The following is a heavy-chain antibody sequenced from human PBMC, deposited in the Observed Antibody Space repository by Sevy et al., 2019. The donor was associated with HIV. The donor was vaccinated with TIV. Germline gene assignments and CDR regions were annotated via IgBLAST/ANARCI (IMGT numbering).Heavy chain of an antibody. D-gene: IGHD2-15*01. V-gene: IGHV3-30*09. CDR3: AREAGRDIVVVASYFDY. J-gene: IGHJ4*02. CDR2: ISYDGSNK. Sequence: GGSLRLSCAASGFTFSSYAMHWARQAPGKGLEWVAVISYDGSNKYYADSVKGRFAISRDNSKNTLYLQMNSLTAEDTAVYYCAREAGRDIVVVASYFDYWGQGTLVTVSS. CDR1: GFTFSSYA.